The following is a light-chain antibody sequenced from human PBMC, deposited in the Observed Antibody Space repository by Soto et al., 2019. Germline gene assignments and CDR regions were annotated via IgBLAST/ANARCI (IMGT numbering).Light chain of an antibody. CDR2: DAS. CDR3: QQRRTWPPLT. V-gene: IGKV3-11*01. J-gene: IGKJ4*02. Sequence: EIVLTQSPATLSLSPGERATLSCRASQLVSNFLAWYQQKPGQAPRLLIYDASTRATGIPARFSGSGSGTDFALTISSLEPEDFAVYYCQQRRTWPPLTFGGGAKVEIK. CDR1: QLVSNF.